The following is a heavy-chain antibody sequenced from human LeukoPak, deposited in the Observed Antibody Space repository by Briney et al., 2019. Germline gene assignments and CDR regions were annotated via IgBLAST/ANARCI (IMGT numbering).Heavy chain of an antibody. V-gene: IGHV1-24*01. D-gene: IGHD4-23*01. J-gene: IGHJ6*02. CDR2: FDPEDGET. CDR3: ARDVTLGNSRHYGMDV. Sequence: GASVKVSCKVSGYTLTELSMHWVRQAPGKGLEWMGGFDPEDGETIYAQKFQGRVTITADESTSTAYMELSSLRSEDTAVYYCARDVTLGNSRHYGMDVWGQGTTVTVSS. CDR1: GYTLTELS.